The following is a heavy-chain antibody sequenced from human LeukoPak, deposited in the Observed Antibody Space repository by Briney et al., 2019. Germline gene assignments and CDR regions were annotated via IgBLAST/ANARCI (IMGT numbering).Heavy chain of an antibody. V-gene: IGHV4-31*03. CDR3: ARDDSGAARGWFDP. J-gene: IGHJ5*02. D-gene: IGHD6-6*01. CDR1: GGSISSGGYY. CDR2: IYYSGST. Sequence: ASETLSLTCTVSGGSISSGGYYWSWIRQHPGKGLEWIGYIYYSGSTYYNPSLKSRVTISVDTSKNQFSLKLSSVTAADTAVYYCARDDSGAARGWFDPWGQGTLVTVPS.